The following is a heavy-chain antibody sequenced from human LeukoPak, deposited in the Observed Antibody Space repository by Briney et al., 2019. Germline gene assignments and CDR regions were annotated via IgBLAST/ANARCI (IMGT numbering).Heavy chain of an antibody. Sequence: SVKVSCKASGGTFSSYAISWVRQAPGQGLEWVGGIIPIFGTANYAQKLQGRVTITADESTSTAYMELSSLRSEDTAVYYCARESRRRETTVVTPNYFDYWGQGTLVTVSS. D-gene: IGHD4-23*01. J-gene: IGHJ4*02. CDR3: ARESRRRETTVVTPNYFDY. CDR2: IIPIFGTA. CDR1: GGTFSSYA. V-gene: IGHV1-69*13.